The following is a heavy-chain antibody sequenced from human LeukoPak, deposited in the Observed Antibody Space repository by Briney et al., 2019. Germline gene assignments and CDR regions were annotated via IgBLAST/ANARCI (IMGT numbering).Heavy chain of an antibody. D-gene: IGHD3-3*01. Sequence: GGSLRLSCAAAGFTFSDYYMSRIRQAPGKGLEWVSYISSSGSTIYYADSVKGRFTISRDNAKNSLYLQMNSLRAEDTAVYYCAGRYDFWSGYFWGQGTLVTVSS. V-gene: IGHV3-11*01. CDR3: AGRYDFWSGYF. CDR1: GFTFSDYY. CDR2: ISSSGSTI. J-gene: IGHJ4*02.